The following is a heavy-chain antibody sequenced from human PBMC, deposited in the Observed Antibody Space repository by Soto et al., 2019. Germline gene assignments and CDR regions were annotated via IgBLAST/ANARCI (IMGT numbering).Heavy chain of an antibody. J-gene: IGHJ4*02. CDR2: ISSSSTI. V-gene: IGHV3-48*02. D-gene: IGHD5-18*01. Sequence: GGSLRLSCAASGFTFSSYSMNWVRQAPGKGLEWVSYISSSSTIYYADSVKGRFTISRDNAKNSLFLQMNSLRDEDTAVYYCARVISMDLLLHTAPGYWGQGTLVTVSS. CDR3: ARVISMDLLLHTAPGY. CDR1: GFTFSSYS.